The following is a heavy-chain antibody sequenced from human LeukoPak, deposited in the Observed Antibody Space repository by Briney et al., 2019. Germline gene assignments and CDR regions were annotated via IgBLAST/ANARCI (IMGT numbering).Heavy chain of an antibody. CDR2: INPNSGGT. J-gene: IGHJ3*02. V-gene: IGHV1-2*02. D-gene: IGHD6-13*01. CDR3: ASPNEDSSSWYGNAFDI. CDR1: GYTFTGYY. Sequence: ASVKVPCKASGYTFTGYYMHWVRQAPGQGLEWMGWINPNSGGTNYAQKFQGRVTMTRDTSISTAYMELSRLRSDDTAVYYCASPNEDSSSWYGNAFDIWGQGTMVTVSS.